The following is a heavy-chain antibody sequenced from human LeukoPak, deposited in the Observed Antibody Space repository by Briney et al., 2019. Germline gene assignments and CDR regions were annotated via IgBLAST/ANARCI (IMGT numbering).Heavy chain of an antibody. V-gene: IGHV4-59*10. J-gene: IGHJ5*02. CDR1: GGSFSGYY. D-gene: IGHD3/OR15-3a*01. CDR3: ARQEIGLRSFDP. CDR2: IYTSGST. Sequence: SETLSLTCAVYGGSFSGYYWSWIRQPAGKGLEWIGRIYTSGSTNYNPSLKSRVTISVDASKNQFSLKLSSVTAADTAVYYCARQEIGLRSFDPWGQGTLVTVSS.